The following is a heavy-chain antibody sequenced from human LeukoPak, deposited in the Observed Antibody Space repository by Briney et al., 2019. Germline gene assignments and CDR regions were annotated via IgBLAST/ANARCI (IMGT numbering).Heavy chain of an antibody. CDR1: GGTFSSYA. CDR2: IIPIFGTA. CDR3: ATPEGGAIDAFDI. D-gene: IGHD1-26*01. V-gene: IGHV1-69*13. Sequence: VAPVKVFCKASGGTFSSYAISWVRQAPGQGLEWMGGIIPIFGTANYAQKFQGRVTITADESTSTAYMELSSLRSEDTAVYYCATPEGGAIDAFDIWGQGTMVTVSS. J-gene: IGHJ3*02.